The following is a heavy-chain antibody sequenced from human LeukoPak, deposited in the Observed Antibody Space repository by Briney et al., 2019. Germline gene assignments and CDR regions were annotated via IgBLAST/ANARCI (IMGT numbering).Heavy chain of an antibody. CDR2: IYYSGST. Sequence: PSETLSLTCTVSVGSIRSYYWSWIRQPPGKGLEWIGYIYYSGSTNYNPSLKSQVSISIDTSKNQFSLRLASVTAADTAVYYCARQTGSGLFILPGGQGTLVTVSS. J-gene: IGHJ4*02. CDR1: VGSIRSYY. D-gene: IGHD3/OR15-3a*01. V-gene: IGHV4-59*08. CDR3: ARQTGSGLFILP.